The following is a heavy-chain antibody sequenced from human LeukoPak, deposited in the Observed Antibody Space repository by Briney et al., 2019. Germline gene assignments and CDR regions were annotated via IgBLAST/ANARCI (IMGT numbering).Heavy chain of an antibody. J-gene: IGHJ6*02. CDR2: IKQDGSEK. D-gene: IGHD3-10*01. Sequence: PGGSLRLSCAASGFTFSSYWMSWVRQAPGKGLEWVANIKQDGSEKYYVDSVKGRFTISRDNAKNSLYLQMNSLRAEDTAVYYCARGSGSYSLGYGMDVWGQGTTVTVSS. CDR1: GFTFSSYW. CDR3: ARGSGSYSLGYGMDV. V-gene: IGHV3-7*01.